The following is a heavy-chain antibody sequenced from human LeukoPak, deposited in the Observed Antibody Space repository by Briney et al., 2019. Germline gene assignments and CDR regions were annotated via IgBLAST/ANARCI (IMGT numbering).Heavy chain of an antibody. Sequence: SETLSLTCTVSGGSISSYYWSWIRQPPGKGLEWVGYIYYSGSTNYNPSLKSRVTIFLDTSKNQFSLKLSSVTAADTAVYYCAGSTTVTTYGFDIWGQGTMVTVSS. CDR1: GGSISSYY. CDR2: IYYSGST. D-gene: IGHD4-11*01. V-gene: IGHV4-59*01. J-gene: IGHJ3*02. CDR3: AGSTTVTTYGFDI.